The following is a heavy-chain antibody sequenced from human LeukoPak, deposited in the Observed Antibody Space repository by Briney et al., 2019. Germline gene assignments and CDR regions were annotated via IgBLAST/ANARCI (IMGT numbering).Heavy chain of an antibody. J-gene: IGHJ4*02. D-gene: IGHD2-15*01. Sequence: PGGSLRLSCAASGFTFSSYAMHWVRQAPGKGLEYVSAISSNGGSTYYANSVKGRFTISRDNSKNTLYLQMGSLRAEDMAVYYCARDVQGYCSGGSCYASAIDYWGQGTLVTVSS. CDR2: ISSNGGST. CDR1: GFTFSSYA. V-gene: IGHV3-64*01. CDR3: ARDVQGYCSGGSCYASAIDY.